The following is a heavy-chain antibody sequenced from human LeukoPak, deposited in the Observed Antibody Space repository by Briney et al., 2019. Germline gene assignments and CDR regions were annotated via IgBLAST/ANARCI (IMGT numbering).Heavy chain of an antibody. CDR2: ICANDGNT. V-gene: IGHV3-23*01. J-gene: IGHJ4*02. CDR3: AKGSGSSCYSPCDY. D-gene: IGHD2-15*01. CDR1: GLTFRNYA. Sequence: GGSLRLSCAASGLTFRNYAMSWVRQAPGKGLEWVSVICANDGNTYYANAVKGRFTISRDNSKDTLYLQMDSLRAEDTAVYYCAKGSGSSCYSPCDYWGQGILVTVSS.